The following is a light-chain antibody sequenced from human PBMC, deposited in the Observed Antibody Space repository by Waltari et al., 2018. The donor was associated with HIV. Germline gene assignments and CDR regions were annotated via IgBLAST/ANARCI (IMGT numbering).Light chain of an antibody. CDR3: STWDRSLGAWV. V-gene: IGLV10-54*04. Sequence: QAGLTQPPSVSADLRQTATLTCTGNHNNVGHQGATWLQQHQGHPPKLLSYRNNNRPSGISERFSASRSGTTASLKVTGLQPEDEADYYCSTWDRSLGAWVFGGGTKLTVL. CDR1: HNNVGHQG. J-gene: IGLJ3*02. CDR2: RNN.